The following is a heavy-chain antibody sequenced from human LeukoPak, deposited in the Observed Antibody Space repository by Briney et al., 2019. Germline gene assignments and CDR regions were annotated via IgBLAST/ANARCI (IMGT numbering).Heavy chain of an antibody. CDR1: GFTFSSYG. CDR3: AKEPQGANGYYFDY. V-gene: IGHV3-30*02. D-gene: IGHD1-1*01. Sequence: GGSLRLSCAASGFTFSSYGMHWVRQAPGKGLEWVAFIRYDGSNKYYADSVKGRFTISRDNSKNTLYLQMNSLRAEDTAVYYCAKEPQGANGYYFDYWGQGTLVTVSS. CDR2: IRYDGSNK. J-gene: IGHJ4*02.